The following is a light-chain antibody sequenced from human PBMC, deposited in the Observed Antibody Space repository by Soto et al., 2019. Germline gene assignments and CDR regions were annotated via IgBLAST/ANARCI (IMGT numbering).Light chain of an antibody. CDR2: AAS. CDR3: QQSIIDPIT. Sequence: DIQMTQSPSSLSASVGDRVTITCRASPSISSYLNWSQQKPGKAPKLRIYAASSLQSGVPSRFSGSGSGTDFTLTIACLQPEDSASYLCQQSIIDPITFGGGTKVEIK. J-gene: IGKJ4*01. CDR1: PSISSY. V-gene: IGKV1-39*01.